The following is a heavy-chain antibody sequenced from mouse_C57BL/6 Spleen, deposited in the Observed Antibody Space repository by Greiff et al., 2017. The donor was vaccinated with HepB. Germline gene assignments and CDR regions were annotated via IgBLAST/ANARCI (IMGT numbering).Heavy chain of an antibody. D-gene: IGHD2-4*01. CDR2: IWSGGST. CDR3: ARDDSAWFAY. CDR1: GFSFTSYG. V-gene: IGHV2-2*01. J-gene: IGHJ3*01. Sequence: VQLQESGPGLVQPSQSLSITCTVSGFSFTSYGVHWVRQSPGKGLEWLGVIWSGGSTDYNAAFISRLSISKDNSKSQVFMKMSSLQADDTAIYYCARDDSAWFAYWGQGTLVTVSA.